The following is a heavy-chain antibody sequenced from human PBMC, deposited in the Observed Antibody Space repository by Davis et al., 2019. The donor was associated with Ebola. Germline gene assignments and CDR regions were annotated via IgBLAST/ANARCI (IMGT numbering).Heavy chain of an antibody. Sequence: AASVKVSCKASGYTFISYGITWVRQAPGQGLEWMAWINTYNGNTYYAQKFQDRVTMTTDTSTSTAYMELRSLRSDDTAVYFCGRNGVAAGTGFDYWGQGTLVTVSS. J-gene: IGHJ4*02. D-gene: IGHD6-13*01. CDR1: GYTFISYG. CDR3: GRNGVAAGTGFDY. V-gene: IGHV1-18*01. CDR2: INTYNGNT.